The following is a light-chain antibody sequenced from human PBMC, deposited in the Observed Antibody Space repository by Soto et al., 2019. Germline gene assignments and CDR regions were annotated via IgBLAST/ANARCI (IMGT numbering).Light chain of an antibody. CDR1: QSISSW. J-gene: IGKJ4*01. V-gene: IGKV1-5*03. CDR2: KAS. CDR3: QQYESYPLT. Sequence: DIQMTQSPSTLSASVGDRVTITCRASQSISSWLAWYQQKPGKPPNLLIYKASSLESGVPPRFSGSRSGTEFTLTISSLQPDDFATYYCQQYESYPLTFGGGTKVEIK.